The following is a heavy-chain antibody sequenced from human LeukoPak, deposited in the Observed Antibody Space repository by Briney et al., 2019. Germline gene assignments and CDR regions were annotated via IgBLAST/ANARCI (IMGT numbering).Heavy chain of an antibody. D-gene: IGHD6-6*01. CDR3: ARFSSSSGPEYWYFDL. V-gene: IGHV4-61*09. J-gene: IGHJ2*01. CDR1: GGSISSGNYY. CDR2: IYTSGST. Sequence: SQTLSLTCTVSGGSISSGNYYWNWIRQPAGKGLEWIGHIYTSGSTKYNPSLRSRVTISLDTSKNQFSLEMDSVTAADTAMYYAARFSSSSGPEYWYFDLWGRGTLVTVSS.